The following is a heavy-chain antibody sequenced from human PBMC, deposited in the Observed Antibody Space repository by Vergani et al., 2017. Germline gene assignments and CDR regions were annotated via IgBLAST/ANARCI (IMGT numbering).Heavy chain of an antibody. CDR2: IGSSGPYI. CDR1: TVMFNNNG. V-gene: IGHV3-21*06. Sequence: EVQLVESGGGLVQPGRSLRLSCTASTVMFNNNGMHWVRQAPGKGLEWVAFIGSSGPYINYADSVKGRFIISRDNTNNSLFLQLRSLRAEDAAVYYCARDCTSGGCPDNYGMDVWGQGATVTVSS. J-gene: IGHJ6*02. CDR3: ARDCTSGGCPDNYGMDV. D-gene: IGHD2-8*01.